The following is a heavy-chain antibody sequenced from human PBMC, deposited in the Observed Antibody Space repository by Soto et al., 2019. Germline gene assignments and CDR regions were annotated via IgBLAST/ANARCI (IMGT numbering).Heavy chain of an antibody. CDR3: ARXNXXXXRVIPNXLGMDV. V-gene: IGHV1-69*13. J-gene: IGHJ6*04. Sequence: SVKVSCKASGGTFSSYAISWVRQAPGQGLEWMGGIIPIFGTANYAQKFQGRVTITADESTSTAYMELSSLRSEDTAVYYCARXNXXXXRVIPNXLGMDVWATGTTVTVSS. CDR1: GGTFSSYA. CDR2: IIPIFGTA. D-gene: IGHD3-16*02.